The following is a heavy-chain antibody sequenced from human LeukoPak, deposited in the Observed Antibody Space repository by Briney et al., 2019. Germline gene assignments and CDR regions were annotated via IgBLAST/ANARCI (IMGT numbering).Heavy chain of an antibody. V-gene: IGHV4-61*01. Sequence: SETLSLTCTVSGGSVSSGNYYWSWIRQPPGKGLEWIENIYYSGSTNYSPSLKSRVATSLDTPKNQFSLRLNSVTATDTAVYYCARGVRYCSSASCFRHFFDHWGQGTLVTVSS. CDR2: IYYSGST. CDR3: ARGVRYCSSASCFRHFFDH. D-gene: IGHD2-2*01. J-gene: IGHJ4*02. CDR1: GGSVSSGNYY.